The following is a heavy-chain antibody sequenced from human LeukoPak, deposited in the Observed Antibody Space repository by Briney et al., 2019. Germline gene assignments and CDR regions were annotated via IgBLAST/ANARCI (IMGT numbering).Heavy chain of an antibody. CDR3: AKDLIVGATADVFDI. CDR1: GFTFSSYE. Sequence: GGSLRLSCAASGFTFSSYEMSWVRQAPGKGLEWVSSISGSGGNTFYADSVKGRFTISRDNSKNTLYLQMNSLRAEDTAIYYCAKDLIVGATADVFDIWGQGTMVTVSS. V-gene: IGHV3-23*01. CDR2: ISGSGGNT. D-gene: IGHD1-26*01. J-gene: IGHJ3*02.